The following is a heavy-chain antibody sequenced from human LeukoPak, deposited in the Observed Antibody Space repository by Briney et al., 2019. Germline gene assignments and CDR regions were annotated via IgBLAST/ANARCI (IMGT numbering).Heavy chain of an antibody. CDR1: GYTFTGYY. J-gene: IGHJ4*02. CDR3: AILTVAATDTFDY. Sequence: ASVQVSCKASGYTFTGYYMHWVRQAPGQGLGWMGWINPNSGGTNYAQKFQGRVTMTRDTSISTAYMELSRLRSDDTAVYYCAILTVAATDTFDYWGQGTLVTISS. D-gene: IGHD2-15*01. CDR2: INPNSGGT. V-gene: IGHV1-2*02.